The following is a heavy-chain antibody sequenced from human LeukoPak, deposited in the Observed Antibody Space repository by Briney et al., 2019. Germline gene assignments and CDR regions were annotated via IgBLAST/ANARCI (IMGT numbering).Heavy chain of an antibody. V-gene: IGHV1-46*01. CDR3: AREARYTIFGVVSNWFDP. CDR2: INPSGGST. CDR1: GYTFTSYY. J-gene: IGHJ5*02. D-gene: IGHD3-3*01. Sequence: AASVKVSCKASGYTFTSYYMHWVRQAPGQGLEWMGIINPSGGSTSYAQKFQGRVTMTGDTSTSTVYMELSSLRSEDTAVYYCAREARYTIFGVVSNWFDPWGQGTLVTVSS.